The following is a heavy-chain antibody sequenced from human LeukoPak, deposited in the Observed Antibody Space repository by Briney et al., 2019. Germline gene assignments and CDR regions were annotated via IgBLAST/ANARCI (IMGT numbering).Heavy chain of an antibody. CDR2: ISSSSNTI. D-gene: IGHD4-17*01. Sequence: GRSLRLSCAASGFTFSSYRMNWVSQAPGKGLEWVSYISSSSNTIYYADSVKGRFTISRDNAKNSLYLQMNSLRAEDTAVYYCAKEIWPTVTTPGHTHFDYWGQGTLVTVSS. J-gene: IGHJ4*02. CDR3: AKEIWPTVTTPGHTHFDY. V-gene: IGHV3-48*04. CDR1: GFTFSSYR.